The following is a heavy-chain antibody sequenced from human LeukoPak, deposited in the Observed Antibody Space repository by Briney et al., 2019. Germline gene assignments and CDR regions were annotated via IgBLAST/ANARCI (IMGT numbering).Heavy chain of an antibody. D-gene: IGHD3-16*02. V-gene: IGHV4-38-2*01. CDR2: VHQTGSP. Sequence: SEALSLTCDVSGSSVNSDQYWGWMRHSPGAGLEWIGSVHQTGSPYYNPSLGSRVSLSIDSTKNSFSLRLTSVTAADTAVYYCAMLRLGELSLLANAYDIWGQGTMVIVSS. CDR1: GSSVNSDQY. J-gene: IGHJ3*02. CDR3: AMLRLGELSLLANAYDI.